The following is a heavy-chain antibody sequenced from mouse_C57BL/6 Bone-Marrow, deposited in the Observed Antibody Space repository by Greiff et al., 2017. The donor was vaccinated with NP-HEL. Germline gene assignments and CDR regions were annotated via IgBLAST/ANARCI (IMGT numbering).Heavy chain of an antibody. Sequence: EVQLQQSGPELVKPGASVKIPCKASGYTFTDYNMDWVKQSHGKSLEWIGDINPNNGGTIYNQKFKGKATLTVDKSSSTAYMELRSLTSEDTAVYYCARRGYDGGYYAMDYWGQGTSVTVSS. D-gene: IGHD2-2*01. J-gene: IGHJ4*01. CDR3: ARRGYDGGYYAMDY. CDR1: GYTFTDYN. CDR2: INPNNGGT. V-gene: IGHV1-18*01.